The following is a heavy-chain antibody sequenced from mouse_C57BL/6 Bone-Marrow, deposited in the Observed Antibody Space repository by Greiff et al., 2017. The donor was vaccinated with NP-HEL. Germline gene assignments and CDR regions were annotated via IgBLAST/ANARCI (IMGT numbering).Heavy chain of an antibody. J-gene: IGHJ4*01. D-gene: IGHD4-1*01. V-gene: IGHV1-50*01. CDR3: ARLGLYAMDY. Sequence: VQLQQPGAELVKPGASVTLSCKASGYTFTSYWMQWVKQRPGQGLEWIGEIDPSDSYTNYNQKFKGKATLTVDTSSSTAYMQLSSLTSEDSAVYYCARLGLYAMDYWGQGTSVTVSS. CDR2: IDPSDSYT. CDR1: GYTFTSYW.